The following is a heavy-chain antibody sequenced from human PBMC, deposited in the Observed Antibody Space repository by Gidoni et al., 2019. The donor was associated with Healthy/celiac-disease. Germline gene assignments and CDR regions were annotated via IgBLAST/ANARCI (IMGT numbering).Heavy chain of an antibody. CDR1: GFTFDDYA. Sequence: EVQLVESGGVVVQPGGSLRLSCAASGFTFDDYAMHWVRQAPGKGLEWVSLISWDGGSTYYADSVKGRFTISRDNSKNSLYLQMNSLRAEDTALYYCAKDLGYPFYYYYGMDVWGQGTTVTVSS. J-gene: IGHJ6*02. CDR2: ISWDGGST. V-gene: IGHV3-43D*03. CDR3: AKDLGYPFYYYYGMDV. D-gene: IGHD2-15*01.